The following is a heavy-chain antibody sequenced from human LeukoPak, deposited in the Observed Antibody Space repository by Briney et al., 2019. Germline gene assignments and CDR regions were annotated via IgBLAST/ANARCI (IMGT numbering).Heavy chain of an antibody. J-gene: IGHJ5*02. V-gene: IGHV1-69*13. Sequence: SVKVSCKASGGTFSSYAISWLRQAPGQGLEWMGGIIPIFGTANYAQKFQGRVTITADESTSTAYMELSSLRSEDTAVYYCARDHRQGDYGDYDYALSNWFDPWGQGTLVTVSS. CDR2: IIPIFGTA. CDR3: ARDHRQGDYGDYDYALSNWFDP. D-gene: IGHD4-17*01. CDR1: GGTFSSYA.